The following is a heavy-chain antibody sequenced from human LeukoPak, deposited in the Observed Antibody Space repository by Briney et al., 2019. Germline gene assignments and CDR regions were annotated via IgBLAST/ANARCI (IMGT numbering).Heavy chain of an antibody. V-gene: IGHV1-69*04. CDR2: IIPILGIA. CDR1: GGTFSSYA. D-gene: IGHD6-6*01. CDR3: AREKAYSSSAGPFDY. J-gene: IGHJ4*02. Sequence: SVKVSCKASGGTFSSYAISWVRQAPGQGLEWMGRIIPILGIANYAQKFQGRVTITADKSTSTAYMELSSLRSEDTAVYYCAREKAYSSSAGPFDYWGQGTPVTVSS.